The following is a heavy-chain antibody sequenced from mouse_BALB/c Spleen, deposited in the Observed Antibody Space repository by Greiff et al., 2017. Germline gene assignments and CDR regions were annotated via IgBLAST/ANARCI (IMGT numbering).Heavy chain of an antibody. Sequence: VKLQESGPELVKPGASVRISCKASGYTFTSYYIHWVKQRPGQGLEWIGWIYPGNVNTKYNEKFKGKATLTADKSSSTAYMQLSSLTSEDSAVYFCVREEGIYYAFAYWGQGTLVTVSA. CDR1: GYTFTSYY. CDR2: IYPGNVNT. V-gene: IGHV1S56*01. J-gene: IGHJ3*01. D-gene: IGHD2-1*01. CDR3: VREEGIYYAFAY.